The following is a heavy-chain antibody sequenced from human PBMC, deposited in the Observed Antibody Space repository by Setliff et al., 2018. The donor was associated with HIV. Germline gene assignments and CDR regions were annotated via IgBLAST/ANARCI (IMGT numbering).Heavy chain of an antibody. V-gene: IGHV5-51*01. CDR3: ARLSRHYSDSTAYHDAFNV. Sequence: GESLKISCKGSGYSFTNYWIGWVRQMPGKGLEWMGIIYPGDSDTIYSPSFQGQVTISVDKSITTAYLQWSSLKASDTAMYYCARLSRHYSDSTAYHDAFNVWGQGTKVTVSS. J-gene: IGHJ3*01. CDR1: GYSFTNYW. D-gene: IGHD3-22*01. CDR2: IYPGDSDT.